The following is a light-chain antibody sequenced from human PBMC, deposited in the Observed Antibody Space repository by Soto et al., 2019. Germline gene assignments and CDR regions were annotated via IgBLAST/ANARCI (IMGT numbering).Light chain of an antibody. Sequence: LTHPASVSGSPGQSITISCTGTSSDVGSYNYVSWYQQHPGKAPKLMIYDVSNRPSGVSNRFSGSKSGNTASLTISGLQAEDEADYYCSSYTSSSTPYVFGTGTKVTVL. CDR1: SSDVGSYNY. CDR3: SSYTSSSTPYV. J-gene: IGLJ1*01. V-gene: IGLV2-14*01. CDR2: DVS.